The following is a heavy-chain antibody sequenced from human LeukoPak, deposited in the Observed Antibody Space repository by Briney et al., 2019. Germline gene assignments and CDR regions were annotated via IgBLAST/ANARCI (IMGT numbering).Heavy chain of an antibody. CDR3: AKKGSGYYLDAFDI. Sequence: GGSLRLSCAASGFTFSSYEMNWVRQAPGKGLERVSYISSSGSTIYYADSVKGRFTISRDNSKNTLYLQMNSLRAEDTAVYYCAKKGSGYYLDAFDIWGQGTMVTVSS. J-gene: IGHJ3*02. CDR2: ISSSGSTI. V-gene: IGHV3-48*03. CDR1: GFTFSSYE. D-gene: IGHD3-22*01.